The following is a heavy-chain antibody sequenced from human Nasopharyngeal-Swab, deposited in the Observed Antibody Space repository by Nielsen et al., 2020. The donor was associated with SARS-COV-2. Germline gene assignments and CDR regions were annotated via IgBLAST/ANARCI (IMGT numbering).Heavy chain of an antibody. Sequence: REAPGKGLEWIGEINHSGSTNYNPSLKSRVTISVDTSKNQFSLKLGSVTAADTAVYYCARDSLVVAIDAFDIWGQGTMVTVSS. D-gene: IGHD3-22*01. V-gene: IGHV4-34*01. CDR2: INHSGST. CDR3: ARDSLVVAIDAFDI. J-gene: IGHJ3*02.